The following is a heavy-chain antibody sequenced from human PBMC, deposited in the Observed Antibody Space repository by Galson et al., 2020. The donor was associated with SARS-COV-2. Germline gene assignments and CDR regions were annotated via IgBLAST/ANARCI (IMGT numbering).Heavy chain of an antibody. Sequence: GGSLRLSCAASGFTFSSYAMHWVRQAPGKGLEWVAVISYDGSNKYYADSVKGRFTISRDNSKNTLYLQMNSLRAEDTAVYYCASQPWGAAATSDYYYMDVWGKGTTGTVSS. CDR2: ISYDGSNK. D-gene: IGHD6-13*01. V-gene: IGHV3-30*01. CDR1: GFTFSSYA. J-gene: IGHJ6*03. CDR3: ASQPWGAAATSDYYYMDV.